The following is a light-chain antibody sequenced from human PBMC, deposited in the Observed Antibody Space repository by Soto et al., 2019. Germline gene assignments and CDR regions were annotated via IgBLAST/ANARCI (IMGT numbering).Light chain of an antibody. CDR3: QQYNSHWT. CDR1: ESISTW. V-gene: IGKV1-5*01. Sequence: GDRVNMTGRARESISTWFAWYQHKPWKAPKLLIYDASSLESGVPSRFSGSGSETEFTLTISSLQPDDVATYCCQQYNSHWTFGQGTKVDI. CDR2: DAS. J-gene: IGKJ1*01.